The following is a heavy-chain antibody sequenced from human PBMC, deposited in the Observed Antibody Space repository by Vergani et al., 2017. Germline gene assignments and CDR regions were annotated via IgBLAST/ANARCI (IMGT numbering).Heavy chain of an antibody. Sequence: QVQLVESEGGVVQPGRSLTLSCVASGFTFSSHGMHWVRQAPGKGLEWVAVIWYDGSNKYYGDSVKGRFTISRDNSKNTLYLQMNSLRVEDTAVYYCARWGNEKRLDSWGKGPLVTVPS. D-gene: IGHD1-1*01. CDR2: IWYDGSNK. CDR3: ARWGNEKRLDS. CDR1: GFTFSSHG. J-gene: IGHJ5*01. V-gene: IGHV3-33*01.